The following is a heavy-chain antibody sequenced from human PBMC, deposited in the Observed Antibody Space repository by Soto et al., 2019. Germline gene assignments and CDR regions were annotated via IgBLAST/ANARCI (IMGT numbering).Heavy chain of an antibody. Sequence: ASVKVSCKASGYTFTSYGISWVRQAPGQGLEWMGWISAYNGNTNYAQKLQGRVTMTTDTSTSTAYMELRSLRSDDTAVYYCARDRVEGYSSSSYYYYGMDVWGQGTTVTVSS. CDR2: ISAYNGNT. CDR3: ARDRVEGYSSSSYYYYGMDV. D-gene: IGHD6-6*01. V-gene: IGHV1-18*04. J-gene: IGHJ6*02. CDR1: GYTFTSYG.